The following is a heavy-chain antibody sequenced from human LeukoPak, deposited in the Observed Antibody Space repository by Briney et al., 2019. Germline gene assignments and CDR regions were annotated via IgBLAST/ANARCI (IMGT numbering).Heavy chain of an antibody. D-gene: IGHD2-21*01. V-gene: IGHV3-15*07. J-gene: IGHJ6*02. CDR2: IKSKAYGGTT. Sequence: GGSLRLSCAASGVTFSNAWMNWVRQAPGKGLEWVGRIKSKAYGGTTDYAAPVKGRFTISRDDSKNTLYLQMNSLKTEDTAVYYCTTDYGSSISSYYYYGMDVWGQGTTVIVSS. CDR3: TTDYGSSISSYYYYGMDV. CDR1: GVTFSNAW.